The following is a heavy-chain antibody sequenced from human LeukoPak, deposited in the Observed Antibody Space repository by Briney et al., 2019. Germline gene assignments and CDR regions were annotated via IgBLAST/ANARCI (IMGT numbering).Heavy chain of an antibody. D-gene: IGHD2-2*01. Sequence: GGSLRLSCAASGFTFSSYAMSWVRQAPGKGLEWVSAISGGGDSTFYADSVKGRFTISRDNAKNSLYLQMNSLRDEDTAAYYCARAGYCSSTSCYGVYYYYGMDVWGQGTTVTVSS. CDR2: ISGGGDST. V-gene: IGHV3-23*01. J-gene: IGHJ6*02. CDR3: ARAGYCSSTSCYGVYYYYGMDV. CDR1: GFTFSSYA.